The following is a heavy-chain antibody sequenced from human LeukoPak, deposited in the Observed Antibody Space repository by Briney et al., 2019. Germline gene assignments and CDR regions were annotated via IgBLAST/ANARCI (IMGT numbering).Heavy chain of an antibody. V-gene: IGHV4-59*01. CDR3: ATKNDYGDYLNY. Sequence: SETLSLTCTVSGGSISSYYWSWIRQPPGKGLEWIGYIYYSGSTNYNPSLKSRVTISVDTSKNQFSLKLSSVTAADTAVYYCATKNDYGDYLNYWGQGTLVTVSS. CDR2: IYYSGST. CDR1: GGSISSYY. D-gene: IGHD4-17*01. J-gene: IGHJ4*02.